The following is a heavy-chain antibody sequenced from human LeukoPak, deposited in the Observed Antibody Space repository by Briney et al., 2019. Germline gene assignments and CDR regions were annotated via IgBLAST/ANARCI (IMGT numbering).Heavy chain of an antibody. J-gene: IGHJ4*02. CDR1: GGSISSYY. D-gene: IGHD3-22*01. Sequence: SETLSLTCTVSGGSISSYYCNWFRQPPGKGLEWIGYIYNSVTTNYNPSLKSRVTISVDISKNQFSLRLSSVTATDTAVYYCVTGGGWLPDYWGQGTLVTVSS. CDR2: IYNSVTT. CDR3: VTGGGWLPDY. V-gene: IGHV4-59*01.